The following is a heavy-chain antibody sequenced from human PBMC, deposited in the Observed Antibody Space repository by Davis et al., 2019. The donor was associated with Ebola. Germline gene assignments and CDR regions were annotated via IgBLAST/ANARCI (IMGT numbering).Heavy chain of an antibody. V-gene: IGHV7-4-1*02. D-gene: IGHD2-2*01. CDR2: IKINTGNP. J-gene: IGHJ6*04. CDR3: ARSSYTWYFSGMDV. Sequence: ASVKVSCKASGYSFTTYGMNWVRQAPGQGLEWMGWIKINTGNPTYAQGFTGRFVFSLETSVRTAYLQITSLKAEATAVYYCARSSYTWYFSGMDVWGKGTTVTVSS. CDR1: GYSFTTYG.